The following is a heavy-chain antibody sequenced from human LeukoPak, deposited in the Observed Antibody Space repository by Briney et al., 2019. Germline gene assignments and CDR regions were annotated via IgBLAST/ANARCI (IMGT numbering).Heavy chain of an antibody. CDR1: QFKFNNYG. Sequence: GGSLRLSCATSQFKFNNYGMTWVRQAPGKGLEWVSSITGSGGGTQYADSVQGRFTISRDNSKNTLYLQMDTLGAEDTAVYYCTKAHTSGWLKDAFDMWGQGTTVTVSS. J-gene: IGHJ3*02. V-gene: IGHV3-23*01. CDR2: ITGSGGGT. CDR3: TKAHTSGWLKDAFDM. D-gene: IGHD6-19*01.